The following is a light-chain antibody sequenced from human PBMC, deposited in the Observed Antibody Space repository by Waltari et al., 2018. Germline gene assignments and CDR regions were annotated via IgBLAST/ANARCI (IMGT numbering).Light chain of an antibody. CDR1: QDINNF. V-gene: IGKV1-33*01. J-gene: IGKJ4*01. Sequence: DIQMTQSPSSLSASVGDRVTITCQASQDINNFLNWYQQKPGRAPSPLINDASNLETGVPSRFSGSGSGTHFTLTISSLQTEDSATYYCQQFDTLPPSFGGGTKVEI. CDR3: QQFDTLPPS. CDR2: DAS.